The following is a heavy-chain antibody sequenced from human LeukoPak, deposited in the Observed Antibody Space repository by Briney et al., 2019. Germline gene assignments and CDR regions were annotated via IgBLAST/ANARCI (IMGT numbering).Heavy chain of an antibody. CDR2: INSDGSST. J-gene: IGHJ5*02. CDR3: ARDRKVVPAAIRAENWSDP. CDR1: GFTFSSYW. D-gene: IGHD2-2*02. Sequence: GGSLRLSCAASGFTFSSYWMHWVRQAPGKGLVWVSRINSDGSSTSYADSVKGRFTISRDNAKNTLYLQMNSLRAEDTAVYYCARDRKVVPAAIRAENWSDPWGQGTLVTVSS. V-gene: IGHV3-74*01.